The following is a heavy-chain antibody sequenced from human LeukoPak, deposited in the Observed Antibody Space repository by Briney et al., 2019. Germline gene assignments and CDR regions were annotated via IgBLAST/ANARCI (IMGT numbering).Heavy chain of an antibody. D-gene: IGHD3-22*01. CDR1: GFIFSTYA. V-gene: IGHV3-23*01. CDR3: AKGKWGSGYQPFDY. CDR2: ISGSGGST. Sequence: GGSLRLSCTASGFIFSTYAMSWVRQAPGQGLEWVSAISGSGGSTCYADSVKGRFTISRDNSKNTQNLQMNSLRAEDTAVYYCAKGKWGSGYQPFDYWGQGIQVTVSS. J-gene: IGHJ4*02.